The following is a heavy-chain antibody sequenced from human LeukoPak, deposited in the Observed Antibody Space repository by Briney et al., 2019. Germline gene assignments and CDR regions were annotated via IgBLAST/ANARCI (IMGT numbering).Heavy chain of an antibody. CDR2: ISSNGGST. D-gene: IGHD2-2*03. V-gene: IGHV3-64*01. CDR3: AFGYCSSTSCSRDYYYYMDV. J-gene: IGHJ6*03. CDR1: GFTFSSYA. Sequence: GGSLGLSCAASGFTFSSYAMHWVRQAPGKGLEYVSAISSNGGSTYYANSVKGRFTISRDNSKNTLYLQMGSLRAEDMAVYYCAFGYCSSTSCSRDYYYYMDVWGKGTTVTVSS.